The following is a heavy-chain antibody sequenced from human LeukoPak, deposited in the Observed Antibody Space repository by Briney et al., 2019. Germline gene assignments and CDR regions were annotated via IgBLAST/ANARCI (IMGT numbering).Heavy chain of an antibody. CDR1: GFTFSSYA. J-gene: IGHJ6*03. D-gene: IGHD3-10*01. CDR2: ISYDGSNK. V-gene: IGHV3-30*04. CDR3: ARGVSMELWFGELFSYYYYYYMDV. Sequence: GGSLRLSCAASGFTFSSYAMHWVRQAPGKGLEWVAVISYDGSNKYYADSVKGRFTISRDNSKNTLYLQMNSLRAEDTAVYYCARGVSMELWFGELFSYYYYYYMDVWGKGTTVTISS.